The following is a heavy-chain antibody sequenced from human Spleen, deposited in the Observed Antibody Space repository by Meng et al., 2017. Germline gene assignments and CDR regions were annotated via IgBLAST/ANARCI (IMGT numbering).Heavy chain of an antibody. D-gene: IGHD3-10*01. CDR3: AKESKGRPRDSLVRGVIVPSPYDY. CDR1: GFTFRIYW. Sequence: GESLKISCAASGFTFRIYWMSWVRQAPGKGLECVSAISISGAGTYYADSVKGRFTISRDASTNTLYLYMNSLGAEDTAVYYCAKESKGRPRDSLVRGVIVPSPYDYWGQGTLVTVSS. CDR2: ISISGAGT. J-gene: IGHJ4*02. V-gene: IGHV3-23*01.